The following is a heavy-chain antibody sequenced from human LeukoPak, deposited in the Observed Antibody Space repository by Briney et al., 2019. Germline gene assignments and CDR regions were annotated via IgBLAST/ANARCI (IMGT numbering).Heavy chain of an antibody. J-gene: IGHJ6*03. CDR1: GGSFSGYY. CDR2: INHSGST. D-gene: IGHD6-19*01. Sequence: SETLSLTCAVYGGSFSGYYWSWIRQPPGKGLEWIGEINHSGSTNYNPSLKNRVTISVDTSKNQFSLKLSSVTAADTAVYYCARELGQWLVLYYYYYMDVWGKGTTVTVSS. CDR3: ARELGQWLVLYYYYYMDV. V-gene: IGHV4-34*01.